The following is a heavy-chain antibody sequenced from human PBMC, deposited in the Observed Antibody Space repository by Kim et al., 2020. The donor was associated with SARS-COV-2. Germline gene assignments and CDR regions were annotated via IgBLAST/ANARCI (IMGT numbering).Heavy chain of an antibody. CDR3: GTLPAEDSDY. V-gene: IGHV3-74*03. Sequence: GGSLRLSCAASGFPFSNYWMHWVRQVPGKGLVWVSHINNDGSYATYADSVKGRFTISRDNAKNILYLQMDSLRVEDAAVYYCGTLPAEDSDYWGQGTLVTVSS. CDR2: INNDGSYA. CDR1: GFPFSNYW. J-gene: IGHJ4*02. D-gene: IGHD6-13*01.